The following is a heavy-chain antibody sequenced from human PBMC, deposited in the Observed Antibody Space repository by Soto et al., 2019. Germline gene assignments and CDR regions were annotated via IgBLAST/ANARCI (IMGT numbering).Heavy chain of an antibody. J-gene: IGHJ5*02. D-gene: IGHD3-9*01. CDR3: AKAGGYDILTGYRNRFDP. V-gene: IGHV3-23*01. CDR2: LRGSGGST. CDR1: DFTFSSYA. Sequence: GESLRLSCAASDFTFSSYAINWVRQAPGPGLGWVSFLRGSGGSTFYADSVMGRFSISRDNSKNILYLQMTSLRAEDTALYYCAKAGGYDILTGYRNRFDPWGQGTRVTVSS.